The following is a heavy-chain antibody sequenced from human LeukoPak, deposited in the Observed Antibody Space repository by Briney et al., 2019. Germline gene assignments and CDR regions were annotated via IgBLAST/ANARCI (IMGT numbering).Heavy chain of an antibody. V-gene: IGHV3-48*04. CDR1: GSIFSSYW. CDR3: SRDHYGSGSYYITLDY. Sequence: GRSLRLSCAASGSIFSSYWMSWVRQAPGKGLEWVSYISSSGSTIYYADSVKGRFTISRDNAKNSLYLQMNSLRAEDTAVYYCSRDHYGSGSYYITLDYWGQGTLVTVSS. D-gene: IGHD3-10*01. CDR2: ISSSGSTI. J-gene: IGHJ4*02.